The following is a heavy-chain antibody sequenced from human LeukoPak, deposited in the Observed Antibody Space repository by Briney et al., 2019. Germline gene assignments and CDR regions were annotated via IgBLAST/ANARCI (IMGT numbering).Heavy chain of an antibody. CDR3: ARGGGLRLGELSTHFDY. J-gene: IGHJ4*02. D-gene: IGHD3-16*02. V-gene: IGHV4-39*01. Sequence: PSETLSLTCTVSGGSISSGSHHWGWFRQSPGKGLEWIGSIYDSRAIYYNPSLNSRVTISAVTSKNQFSLQLNSVTAADTAVYYCARGGGLRLGELSTHFDYWGQGTLVTVSS. CDR2: IYDSRAI. CDR1: GGSISSGSHH.